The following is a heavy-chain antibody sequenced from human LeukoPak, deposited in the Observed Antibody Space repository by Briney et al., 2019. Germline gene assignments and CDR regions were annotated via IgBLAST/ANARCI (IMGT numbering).Heavy chain of an antibody. CDR2: IYTSGST. CDR1: GGSISSFY. D-gene: IGHD3-22*01. V-gene: IGHV4-4*07. J-gene: IGHJ4*02. Sequence: SETLSLTCTVSGGSISSFYWSWIRQPAGKALEWIGRIYTSGSTNYNPSLKSRVTMSVDTSKNQFSLKLRSVTAADTAVYYCASEYYYDTSGYYSLASWSQGHLVTVSS. CDR3: ASEYYYDTSGYYSLAS.